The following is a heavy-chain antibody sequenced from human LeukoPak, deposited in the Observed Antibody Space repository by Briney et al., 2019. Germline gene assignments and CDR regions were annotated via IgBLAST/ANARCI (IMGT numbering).Heavy chain of an antibody. J-gene: IGHJ6*02. V-gene: IGHV4-34*01. D-gene: IGHD2-15*01. Sequence: SETLSLTCAVYGGSFSGYYWSWIRQPPGKGLEWIGEINHSGSTNYYPSLKSRVTISVDTSKNQFSLKLSSVTAADTAVYYCARYCSGGSCTQYYYGMDVWGQGTTVTVSS. CDR2: INHSGST. CDR3: ARYCSGGSCTQYYYGMDV. CDR1: GGSFSGYY.